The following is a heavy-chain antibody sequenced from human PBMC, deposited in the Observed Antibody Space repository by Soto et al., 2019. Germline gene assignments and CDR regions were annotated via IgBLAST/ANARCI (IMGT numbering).Heavy chain of an antibody. CDR3: AKDGMRSLRFLEWLSFDY. V-gene: IGHV3-73*01. Sequence: GGSLRLSCAASDFTFSASAMHWVRQASGKGLEWVGRIRSKANNYATAYAASVKGRFTISRDNSKNTLYLQMNSLRAEDTAVYYCAKDGMRSLRFLEWLSFDYWGQGTLVTVSS. D-gene: IGHD3-3*01. J-gene: IGHJ4*02. CDR2: IRSKANNYAT. CDR1: DFTFSASA.